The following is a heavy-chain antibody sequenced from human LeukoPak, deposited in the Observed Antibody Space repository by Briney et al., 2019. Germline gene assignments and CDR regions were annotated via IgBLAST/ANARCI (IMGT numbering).Heavy chain of an antibody. Sequence: SETLSLTCTVSGGSISSYYWNWIRQPPGKGLEWIGEINHSGSTNYNPSLKSRVTISVDTSKNQFSLKLSSVTAADTAVYYCARLSAAGTLFSYWGQGTLVTVSS. CDR2: INHSGST. CDR3: ARLSAAGTLFSY. J-gene: IGHJ4*02. CDR1: GGSISSYY. V-gene: IGHV4-34*01. D-gene: IGHD6-13*01.